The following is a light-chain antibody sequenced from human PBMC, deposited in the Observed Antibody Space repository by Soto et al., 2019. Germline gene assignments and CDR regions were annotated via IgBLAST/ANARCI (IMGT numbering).Light chain of an antibody. V-gene: IGKV3-20*01. Sequence: EIVLPQCPGTLSLSPGERATLSCRGSQSVSSSSLAWYQQKPGQAPRLLIYGESSRATGIPDRFSGSGSGTDLNLTISSLEPEDFAAYYCQKYGSSPWTFGQGTQVDIK. CDR1: QSVSSSS. CDR2: GES. J-gene: IGKJ1*01. CDR3: QKYGSSPWT.